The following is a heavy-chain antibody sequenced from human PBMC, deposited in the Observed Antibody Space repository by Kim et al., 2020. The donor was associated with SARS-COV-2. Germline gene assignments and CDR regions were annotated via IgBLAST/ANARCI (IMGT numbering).Heavy chain of an antibody. CDR1: GFIFSSYS. D-gene: IGHD3-22*01. J-gene: IGHJ4*02. V-gene: IGHV3-21*01. CDR3: ASSRGYYDSSGQGVFDY. Sequence: GGSLRLSCAASGFIFSSYSMNWVRQAPGKGLEWVSSISSSSSYIYYADSVKGRFTISRDNAKNSLFLHMNSLRAEDTALYYCASSRGYYDSSGQGVFDYWGQGTLVTVSS. CDR2: ISSSSSYI.